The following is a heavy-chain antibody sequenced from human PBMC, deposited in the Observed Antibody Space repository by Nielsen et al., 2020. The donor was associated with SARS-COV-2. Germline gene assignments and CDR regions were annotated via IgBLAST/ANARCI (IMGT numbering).Heavy chain of an antibody. CDR1: GFTIDDYA. CDR2: ISWNSGSI. V-gene: IGHV3-9*01. D-gene: IGHD4-23*01. CDR3: AKLGASTPDY. J-gene: IGHJ4*02. Sequence: SLKIYCAASGFTIDDYAMHWVLQAPGKGLEWVSGISWNSGSIGYADSVKGRFTTSRDNAKNSLYLQMNSLRAEDTALYYCAKLGASTPDYWGQGTLVTVSS.